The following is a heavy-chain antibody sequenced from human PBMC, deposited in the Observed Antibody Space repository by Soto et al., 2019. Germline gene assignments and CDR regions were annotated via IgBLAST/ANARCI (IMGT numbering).Heavy chain of an antibody. Sequence: ASVKVSCKASGGTFSSYAISWVRQAPGQGLEWMGGIIPIFGTANYAQKFQGRVTITGDESTSTAYMELSSLRSEDTAVYYCASQDDFWSGSAYGMDVWGQGTTVTVSS. CDR3: ASQDDFWSGSAYGMDV. V-gene: IGHV1-69*13. J-gene: IGHJ6*02. CDR2: IIPIFGTA. D-gene: IGHD3-3*01. CDR1: GGTFSSYA.